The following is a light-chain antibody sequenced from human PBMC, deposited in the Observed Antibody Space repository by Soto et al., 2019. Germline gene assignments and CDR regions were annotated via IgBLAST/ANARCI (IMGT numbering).Light chain of an antibody. CDR3: SSYTTSTPLE. Sequence: QSALTQPASGSGSPGQSITISCTGTNSDIGGYNYVSWYQQHPGKAPKLMIYEVSNRPSGVSNRFSGSKSGNTASLTISGLQSADEADYYCSSYTTSTPLEFGGGTKLTVL. J-gene: IGLJ3*02. CDR2: EVS. CDR1: NSDIGGYNY. V-gene: IGLV2-14*01.